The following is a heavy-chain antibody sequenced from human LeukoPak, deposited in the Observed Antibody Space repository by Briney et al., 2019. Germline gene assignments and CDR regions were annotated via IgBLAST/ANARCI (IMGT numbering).Heavy chain of an antibody. Sequence: ASVKVSCKASGYTFTSYGISWVRQAPGQGLEWMGWISAYNGNTNYAQKLKGRVTMTTDTSTSTAYMELRSLRSDDTAVYYCARMDAILWFGELLGIDYWGQGTLVTVSS. CDR2: ISAYNGNT. J-gene: IGHJ4*02. CDR3: ARMDAILWFGELLGIDY. V-gene: IGHV1-18*01. CDR1: GYTFTSYG. D-gene: IGHD3-10*01.